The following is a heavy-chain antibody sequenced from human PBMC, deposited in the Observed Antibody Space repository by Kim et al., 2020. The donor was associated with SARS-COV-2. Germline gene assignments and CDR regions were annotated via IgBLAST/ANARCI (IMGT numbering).Heavy chain of an antibody. CDR3: AKGEGDFVWSALDY. Sequence: GGSLRLSCAASGFTFSNYAMNWVRQAPGKGLEWVSSLSGGGDRTDYAESVKGRFTFSRDNSKNTVYLQMNSLRGEDTAVYYCAKGEGDFVWSALDYWGQGTMVTVSS. CDR1: GFTFSNYA. V-gene: IGHV3-23*01. D-gene: IGHD3-16*01. CDR2: LSGGGDRT. J-gene: IGHJ4*02.